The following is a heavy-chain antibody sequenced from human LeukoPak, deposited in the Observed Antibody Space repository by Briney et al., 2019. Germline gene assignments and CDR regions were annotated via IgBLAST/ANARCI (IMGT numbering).Heavy chain of an antibody. Sequence: GGSLRLSCAASGFTFSSYWMSWVRQAPGKGLEWVSAISGSGGSTYCADSVKGRFTISRDNSKNTLYLQMNSLRAEDTAVYYCAKAGGGSPYYYYMDVWGKGTTVTISS. CDR1: GFTFSSYW. J-gene: IGHJ6*03. CDR3: AKAGGGSPYYYYMDV. D-gene: IGHD4-23*01. CDR2: ISGSGGST. V-gene: IGHV3-23*01.